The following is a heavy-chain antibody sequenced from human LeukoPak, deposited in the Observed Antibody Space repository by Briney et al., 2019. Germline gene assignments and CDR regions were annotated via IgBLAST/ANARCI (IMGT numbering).Heavy chain of an antibody. Sequence: SVKVSCKASGGTFSSYAVSWVRQAPGQGLEWMGRIIPIFGTANYAQKFQGRVTITTDESTSTAYMELSSLRSEDTAVYYCARVSPFEPAAGLDYWGQGTLVTVSS. CDR1: GGTFSSYA. J-gene: IGHJ4*02. CDR3: ARVSPFEPAAGLDY. V-gene: IGHV1-69*05. D-gene: IGHD6-13*01. CDR2: IIPIFGTA.